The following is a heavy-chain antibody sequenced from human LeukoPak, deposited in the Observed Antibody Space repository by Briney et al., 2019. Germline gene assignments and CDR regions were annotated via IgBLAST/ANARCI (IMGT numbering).Heavy chain of an antibody. J-gene: IGHJ4*02. D-gene: IGHD3-10*01. CDR2: IRQNGIET. CDR1: GFTPNRHW. V-gene: IGHV3-7*01. CDR3: ARVAGFYYFDY. Sequence: PGGSLRLSCTASGFTPNRHWMSWVRQAAGKGLEWVATIRQNGIETHYVDSVKGRFIISRDNAKNSLYLQMNSLRAEDTAVYYCARVAGFYYFDYWGQGTLVTVSS.